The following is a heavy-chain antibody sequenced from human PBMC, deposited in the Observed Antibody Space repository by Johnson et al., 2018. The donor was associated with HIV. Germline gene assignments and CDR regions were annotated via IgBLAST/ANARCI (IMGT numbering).Heavy chain of an antibody. D-gene: IGHD2-21*02. CDR3: GRDSAYCGGDCHDAFDI. Sequence: QVQLVESGGGLVQPGGSLRLSCAASGFTFSSYAMHWVRQAPGKGLEWVAVISYDGGNKYYADSVKGRFTISRDNSKNTLYLQMNSLRAEDTAVYYCGRDSAYCGGDCHDAFDIWGQGTMVTVSS. V-gene: IGHV3-30*03. CDR2: ISYDGGNK. CDR1: GFTFSSYA. J-gene: IGHJ3*02.